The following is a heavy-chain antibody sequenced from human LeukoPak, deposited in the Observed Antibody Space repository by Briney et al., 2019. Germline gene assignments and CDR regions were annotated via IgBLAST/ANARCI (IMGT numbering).Heavy chain of an antibody. CDR1: GFTFDDYA. V-gene: IGHV3-9*01. CDR2: ISWNSGSI. Sequence: HPGRSLRLSCAASGFTFDDYAMHWVRQAPGKGLEWVSGISWNSGSIGYADSVKGRFTISRDNSKNTLYLQMNSLRAEDTAVYYCAKDGCGGDCVDAFDIWGQGTMVTVSS. CDR3: AKDGCGGDCVDAFDI. D-gene: IGHD2-21*02. J-gene: IGHJ3*02.